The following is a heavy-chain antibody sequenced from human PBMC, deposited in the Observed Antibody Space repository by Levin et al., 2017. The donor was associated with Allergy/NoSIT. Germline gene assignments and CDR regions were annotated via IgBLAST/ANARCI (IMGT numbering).Heavy chain of an antibody. CDR1: GGSISSSSYY. D-gene: IGHD4-17*01. CDR2: IYYSGST. CDR3: ARHTYYGDYVKANWFDP. Sequence: SETLSLTCTVSGGSISSSSYYWGWIRQPPGKGLEWIGSIYYSGSTYYNPSLKSRVTISVDTSKTQFSLKLSSVTAADTAVYYCARHTYYGDYVKANWFDPWGQGTLVTVSS. V-gene: IGHV4-39*01. J-gene: IGHJ5*02.